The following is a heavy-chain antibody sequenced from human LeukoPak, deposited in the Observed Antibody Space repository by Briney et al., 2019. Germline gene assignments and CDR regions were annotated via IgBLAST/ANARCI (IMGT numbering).Heavy chain of an antibody. CDR3: ARGGGAFDI. CDR1: GFTFSSYG. CDR2: ISHDGSNK. J-gene: IGHJ3*02. D-gene: IGHD3-16*01. Sequence: GGSLRLSCAASGFTFSSYGMHWVRQAPGKGLEWVAVISHDGSNKYYADSVKGRFTISRDNAKNSLYLQMNSLRAEDTAVYYCARGGGAFDIWGQGTMVSVSS. V-gene: IGHV3-30*03.